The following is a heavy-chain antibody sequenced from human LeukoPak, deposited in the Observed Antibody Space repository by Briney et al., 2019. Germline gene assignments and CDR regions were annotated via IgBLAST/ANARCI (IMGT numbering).Heavy chain of an antibody. V-gene: IGHV5-51*01. CDR1: GYSFTSYW. Sequence: GESLKISCKGSGYSFTSYWIGWVRQMPGKGLEWMGIIYPGDSDTRYSPSFQGQVTISADKSISTAYLQWSSLRASDTAMYYCARGPCGGDCPYGMDVWGQGTTVTVSS. J-gene: IGHJ6*02. D-gene: IGHD2-21*02. CDR3: ARGPCGGDCPYGMDV. CDR2: IYPGDSDT.